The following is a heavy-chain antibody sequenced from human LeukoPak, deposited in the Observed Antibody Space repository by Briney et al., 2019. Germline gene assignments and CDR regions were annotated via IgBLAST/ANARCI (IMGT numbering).Heavy chain of an antibody. CDR1: GGSISSSNW. CDR3: ARTRSKNYGGNSLFFYFDY. J-gene: IGHJ4*02. V-gene: IGHV4-4*02. Sequence: SGTLSLTCAVSGGSISSSNWWSWVRQPPGKGLEWIGEIYHSGSTNYNPSLKSRVTISVDKSKNQFSLKLSSVTAADTAVYYCARTRSKNYGGNSLFFYFDYWGQGTLVTVSS. D-gene: IGHD4-23*01. CDR2: IYHSGST.